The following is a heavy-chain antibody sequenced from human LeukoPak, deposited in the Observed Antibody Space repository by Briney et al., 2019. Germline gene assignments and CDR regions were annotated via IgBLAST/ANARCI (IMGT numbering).Heavy chain of an antibody. D-gene: IGHD6-13*01. V-gene: IGHV3-11*06. CDR1: GFTFSDYY. Sequence: GGSLRLSCAASGFTFSDYYMSWIRQAPGKGLEWVSYISSSSSYIYYADSVKGRFTISRDNAKNSLYLQMNSLRAEDTAVYYCARLPGYSSSWWGTDYWGQGTLATVSS. CDR3: ARLPGYSSSWWGTDY. CDR2: ISSSSSYI. J-gene: IGHJ4*02.